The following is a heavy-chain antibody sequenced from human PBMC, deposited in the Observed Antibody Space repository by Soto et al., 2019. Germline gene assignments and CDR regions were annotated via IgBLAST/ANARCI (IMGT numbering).Heavy chain of an antibody. J-gene: IGHJ5*02. CDR1: GYTFTSYY. CDR3: ARGMGAVAGSDWFDP. V-gene: IGHV1-46*01. Sequence: GASVKVSCKASGYTFTSYYMHWVRQAPGQGLEWMGIINPSGGSTSYAQKFQGRVTMTSDTSTSTVYMELSSLRSEDTAVYYCARGMGAVAGSDWFDPWGQGTLVTAPQ. CDR2: INPSGGST. D-gene: IGHD6-19*01.